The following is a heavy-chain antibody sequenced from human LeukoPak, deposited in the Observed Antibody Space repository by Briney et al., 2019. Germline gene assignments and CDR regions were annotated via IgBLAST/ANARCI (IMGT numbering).Heavy chain of an antibody. V-gene: IGHV4-34*01. D-gene: IGHD3-10*01. CDR1: GGSFSGYY. J-gene: IGHJ6*02. CDR3: ARGFRERTYYYGSGSYVPRYYYYGMDV. Sequence: PSETLSLTCAVYGGSFSGYYWGWIRQPPGKGLEWIGEINHSGSTNYNPFLKSRVTISVDTSKNQFSLKLSSVTAADTAVYYCARGFRERTYYYGSGSYVPRYYYYGMDVWGQGTTVTVSS. CDR2: INHSGST.